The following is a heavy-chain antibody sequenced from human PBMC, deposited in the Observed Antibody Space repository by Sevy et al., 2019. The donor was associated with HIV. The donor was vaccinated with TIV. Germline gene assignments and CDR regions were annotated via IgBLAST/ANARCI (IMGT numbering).Heavy chain of an antibody. CDR3: AKRAGQWLGDAFDV. J-gene: IGHJ3*01. CDR2: LSWNSGTI. D-gene: IGHD6-19*01. Sequence: GGSLRLSCAASGFTFDDYAIHWVRQAPGKGLEWVSGLSWNSGTIDYADSVKGRFTISRDNAKKSLYLQMNSLRTEDTALYYCAKRAGQWLGDAFDVWGEGTMVSVSS. V-gene: IGHV3-9*01. CDR1: GFTFDDYA.